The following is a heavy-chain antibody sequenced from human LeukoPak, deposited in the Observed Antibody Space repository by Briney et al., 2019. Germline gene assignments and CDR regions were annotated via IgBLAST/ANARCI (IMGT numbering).Heavy chain of an antibody. CDR1: GGSISSYY. D-gene: IGHD2-2*01. CDR2: IYYSGST. J-gene: IGHJ3*02. V-gene: IGHV4-59*08. Sequence: SETLSLTCTVSGGSISSYYWSWIRQPPGKGLEWIGYIYYSGSTNYNPSLKSRVTISVDTSKNQFSLKMNSVTAADTAVYYCARHQFQLLVNDDAFDMWGQGTMVTVSS. CDR3: ARHQFQLLVNDDAFDM.